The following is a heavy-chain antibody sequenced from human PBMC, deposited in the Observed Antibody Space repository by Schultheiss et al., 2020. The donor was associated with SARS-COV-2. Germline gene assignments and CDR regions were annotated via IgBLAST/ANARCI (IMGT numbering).Heavy chain of an antibody. D-gene: IGHD1-26*01. CDR1: GFTFSDYY. Sequence: GALRLSCAASGFTFSDYYMSWIRQAPGKGLEWVSYISSSGSTIYYADSVKGRFTISRDNAKNSLYLQMNSLRAEDTALYYCVRDLYSGSYHFDYWGQGTLVTVSS. V-gene: IGHV3-11*01. J-gene: IGHJ4*02. CDR2: ISSSGSTI. CDR3: VRDLYSGSYHFDY.